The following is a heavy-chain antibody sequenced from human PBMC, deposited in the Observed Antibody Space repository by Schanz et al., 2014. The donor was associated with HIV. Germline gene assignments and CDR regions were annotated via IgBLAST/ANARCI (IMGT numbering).Heavy chain of an antibody. Sequence: QVQLVQSGGEVKKPGASVRVSCKASGYTFSSYGVSWVRQAPGQGLEWMGWMNPNSGVTEDAQKFQGRVTMTRDTSISTAYMEVSRLRSDDTAVYYCARDRGSISWMGRAFDIWGQGTMVTVSS. CDR1: GYTFSSYG. V-gene: IGHV1-2*02. CDR3: ARDRGSISWMGRAFDI. CDR2: MNPNSGVT. J-gene: IGHJ3*02. D-gene: IGHD2-2*01.